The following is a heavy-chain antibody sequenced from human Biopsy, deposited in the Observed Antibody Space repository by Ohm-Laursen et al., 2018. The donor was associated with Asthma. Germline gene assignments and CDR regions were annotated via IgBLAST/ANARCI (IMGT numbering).Heavy chain of an antibody. CDR2: IHSSGNT. D-gene: IGHD5-18*01. CDR1: GGSISSDY. CDR3: ARGQGRGIQLWSLDP. J-gene: IGHJ5*02. V-gene: IGHV4-59*01. Sequence: SQTLSLTCTVSGGSISSDYWSWLRQSPGKGLEWIGNIHSSGNTNYNPSLKSRVTISLDTSKNHFSLRLSFVTAADTAVYFCARGQGRGIQLWSLDPWGQGILVTVSS.